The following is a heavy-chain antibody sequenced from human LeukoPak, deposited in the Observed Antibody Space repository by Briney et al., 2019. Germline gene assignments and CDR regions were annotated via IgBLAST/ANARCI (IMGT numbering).Heavy chain of an antibody. CDR3: ARAPQYFSDSSASDY. D-gene: IGHD3-22*01. CDR1: GFMFSNYG. J-gene: IGHJ4*02. V-gene: IGHV3-33*01. CDR2: IWYDGVNK. Sequence: GGSLRLSCATSGFMFSNYGMHWVRQAPGKGLEWVAVIWYDGVNKYCADSVKGRFTVSRDVSKDTAYLQMNSLRAEDTAVYYCARAPQYFSDSSASDYWGQGTLVIVSS.